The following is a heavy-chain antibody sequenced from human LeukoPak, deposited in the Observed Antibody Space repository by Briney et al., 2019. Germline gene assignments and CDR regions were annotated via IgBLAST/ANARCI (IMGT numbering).Heavy chain of an antibody. J-gene: IGHJ4*02. D-gene: IGHD3-9*01. Sequence: GGSLRLSCAASGFTVSSNYMSWVRQAPGKGPEWVSVIYSGGSTYYADSVKGRFTISRDNSKNTLYLQMNSLRAEDTAVYYCARGVYYDILTNYFDYWGQGTLVTVSS. CDR3: ARGVYYDILTNYFDY. CDR2: IYSGGST. CDR1: GFTVSSNY. V-gene: IGHV3-53*01.